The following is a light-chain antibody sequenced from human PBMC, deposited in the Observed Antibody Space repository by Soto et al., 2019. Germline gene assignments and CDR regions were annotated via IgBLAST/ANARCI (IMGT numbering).Light chain of an antibody. Sequence: EIAMTQSPATLSGSPGERATLSCRASQSVSTNVAWYQEKGGQAPRPIIYAASTRATGIPARFSGSGSGTEFTLSISSLPSEDFAVYYCQQYNKWSWTFGRGTKVEIK. J-gene: IGKJ1*01. V-gene: IGKV3-15*01. CDR2: AAS. CDR3: QQYNKWSWT. CDR1: QSVSTN.